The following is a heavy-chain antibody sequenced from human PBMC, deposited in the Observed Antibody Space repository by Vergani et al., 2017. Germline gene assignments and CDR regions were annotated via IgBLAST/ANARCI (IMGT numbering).Heavy chain of an antibody. CDR1: KYTFTDYY. J-gene: IGHJ6*02. D-gene: IGHD3-10*01. CDR2: INPNGGGA. V-gene: IGHV1-2*02. CDR3: ARALRRTDGDSGGYYRADAYSFARDV. Sequence: QVQLVQSGAEGRKPGASVKVSCKASKYTFTDYYMHWVRQAPGQGLEWMGWINPNGGGANFAQKFQGRVSMTRDTSISTAYMDLSRLRSDDTAVYYCARALRRTDGDSGGYYRADAYSFARDVWGQGSTVTVSS.